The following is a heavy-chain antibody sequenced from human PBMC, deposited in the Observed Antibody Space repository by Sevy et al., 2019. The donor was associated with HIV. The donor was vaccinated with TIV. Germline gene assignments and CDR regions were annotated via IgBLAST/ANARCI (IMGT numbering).Heavy chain of an antibody. D-gene: IGHD2-8*01. CDR1: GFTFSRYT. J-gene: IGHJ4*02. CDR3: VREGCTKPHDY. CDR2: FCFGDGTM. V-gene: IGHV3-23*01. Sequence: GGSLRLSCAASGFTFSRYTMTWVRQAPGKGLEWVSTFCFGDGTMNHADSAKGRFTISRDNSKNTLYLQMNSLRAEDTAIYYCVREGCTKPHDYWGQGTLVTVSS.